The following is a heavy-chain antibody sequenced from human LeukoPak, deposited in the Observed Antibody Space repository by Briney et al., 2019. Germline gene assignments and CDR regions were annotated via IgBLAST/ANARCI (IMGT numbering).Heavy chain of an antibody. CDR2: INPNSGGT. D-gene: IGHD6-19*01. V-gene: IGHV1-2*02. CDR1: GYTFTGYY. CDR3: ARGSQHNIAVAGPTGMDV. J-gene: IGHJ6*02. Sequence: ASVKVSCKASGYTFTGYYMHWVRQAPGQGLEWMGWINPNSGGTNYAQKFQGRVTMTRDTSISTAYMELSRLRSDDTAVYYCARGSQHNIAVAGPTGMDVWGQGTTVTVSS.